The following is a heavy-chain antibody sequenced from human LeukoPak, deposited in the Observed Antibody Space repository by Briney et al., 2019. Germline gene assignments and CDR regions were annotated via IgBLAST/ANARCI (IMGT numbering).Heavy chain of an antibody. CDR2: ISWNSGSI. Sequence: TGGSLRLSCAASGFTFDDYAMHWVRHAPGKGLEWVSGISWNSGSIDYADSVKGRFTISRDNAKNTLYLQMNSLRAEDTAVYYCARGPYGSGIYAFDYWGQGTLVTVSS. CDR1: GFTFDDYA. D-gene: IGHD3-10*01. CDR3: ARGPYGSGIYAFDY. J-gene: IGHJ4*02. V-gene: IGHV3-9*01.